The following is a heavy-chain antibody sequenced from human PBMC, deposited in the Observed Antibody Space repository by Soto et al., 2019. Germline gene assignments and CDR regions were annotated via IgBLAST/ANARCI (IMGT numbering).Heavy chain of an antibody. J-gene: IGHJ4*02. V-gene: IGHV3-30*18. CDR3: AKDRRYNWNYDY. D-gene: IGHD1-1*01. CDR2: VSYDGSNK. CDR1: GFTFSGYG. Sequence: PGGSLRLSCAGSGFTFSGYGMHWVRQAPGKGLEWVAFVSYDGSNKYYADSVKGRFTISRDISKRTLYLQMKSLRAEDTAVYYCAKDRRYNWNYDYWGQGTLVTVSS.